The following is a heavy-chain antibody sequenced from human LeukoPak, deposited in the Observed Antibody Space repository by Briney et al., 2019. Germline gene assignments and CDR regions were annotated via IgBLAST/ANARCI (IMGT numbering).Heavy chain of an antibody. D-gene: IGHD5-18*01. Sequence: ASVKVSCKASGYIFTSYNINWVRQATGQGLEWMGWMNPNSGDTDYAQNFQGRVTITRNTSISTAYMELSSLRSDDTAVYYCAGGYSKYYFDYWGQGTLVTVSS. V-gene: IGHV1-8*03. J-gene: IGHJ4*02. CDR3: AGGYSKYYFDY. CDR1: GYIFTSYN. CDR2: MNPNSGDT.